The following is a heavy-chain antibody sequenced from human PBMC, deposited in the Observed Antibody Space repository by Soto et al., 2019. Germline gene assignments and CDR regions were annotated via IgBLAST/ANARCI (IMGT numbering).Heavy chain of an antibody. Sequence: SETLSLTCTVSGGSISSSSYYWGWIRQPPGKGLEWIGGIYYSGSTYYNPSLKSRVTISVDTSKNQFSLKLSSVTAADTAVYYCALLSWGPYYFDYWGQGTLVTVSS. CDR2: IYYSGST. D-gene: IGHD1-26*01. CDR3: ALLSWGPYYFDY. J-gene: IGHJ4*02. CDR1: GGSISSSSYY. V-gene: IGHV4-39*01.